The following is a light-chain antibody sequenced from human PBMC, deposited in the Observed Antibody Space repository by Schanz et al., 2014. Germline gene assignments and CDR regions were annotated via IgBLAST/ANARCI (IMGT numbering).Light chain of an antibody. V-gene: IGKV3-20*01. Sequence: EIVLTQSPGALSLSPGDRATLSCRASQSVRSNLAWYQQKPGQAPRLLIYDTSTRATGITARFSGSGSGTDFPLTISRLEPEDFAVYYCQHYSLSPLFGQGTKVDI. CDR1: QSVRSN. J-gene: IGKJ1*01. CDR2: DTS. CDR3: QHYSLSPL.